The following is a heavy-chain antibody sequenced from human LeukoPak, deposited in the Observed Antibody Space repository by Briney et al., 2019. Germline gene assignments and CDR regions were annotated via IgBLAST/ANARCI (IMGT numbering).Heavy chain of an antibody. CDR1: GFTFSNYG. V-gene: IGHV3-23*01. CDR2: ISGSGGST. CDR3: AKDSDVYDYVWGSYRPFDY. D-gene: IGHD3-16*02. Sequence: GGTLRLSCAVSGFTFSNYGMTWVRQAPGKGLEWVSAISGSGGSTYYADSVKGRFTISRDNSKNTLYLQMNSLRAEDTAVYYCAKDSDVYDYVWGSYRPFDYWGQGTLVTVSS. J-gene: IGHJ4*02.